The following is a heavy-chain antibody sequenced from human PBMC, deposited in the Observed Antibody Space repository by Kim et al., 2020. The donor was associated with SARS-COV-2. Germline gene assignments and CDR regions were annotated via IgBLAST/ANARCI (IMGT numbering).Heavy chain of an antibody. Sequence: SETLSLTCTVSGGSISSYYWSWIRQPPGKGLEWIGYIYYSGSTNYNPSLKSRVTISVDTSKNQFSLKLSSVTAADTAGYYCARWKGFGEYADYWGQGTLVTVSS. D-gene: IGHD3-10*01. CDR2: IYYSGST. J-gene: IGHJ4*02. CDR3: ARWKGFGEYADY. V-gene: IGHV4-59*13. CDR1: GGSISSYY.